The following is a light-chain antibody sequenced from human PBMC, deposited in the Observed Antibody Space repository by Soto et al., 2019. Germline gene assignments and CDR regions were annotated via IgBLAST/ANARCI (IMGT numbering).Light chain of an antibody. Sequence: DIQMTQSPSTLSASVGDRVTITCRANQSISPWLAWYQQRPGKAPKLLIYKASSLESGVPSRFSGSGSGTEFILTINSLQPDDFATYYCQHYNSYSWTFGQGTKVDIK. V-gene: IGKV1-5*03. CDR3: QHYNSYSWT. CDR2: KAS. J-gene: IGKJ1*01. CDR1: QSISPW.